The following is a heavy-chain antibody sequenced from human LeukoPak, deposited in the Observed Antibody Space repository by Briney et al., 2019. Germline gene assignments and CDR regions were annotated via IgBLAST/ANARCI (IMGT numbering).Heavy chain of an antibody. J-gene: IGHJ4*02. CDR2: MYYSGST. CDR3: ARQADDSSSSLVYFDY. CDR1: GGSISSYQ. Sequence: PSETLSLTCTVSGGSISSYQWSWIRQPPGKGLEWIGYMYYSGSTKYNPSLKSRVTISGDTSKNQFSLKLISVTAPDTAVYYCARQADDSSSSLVYFDYWGQGTLVTVSS. D-gene: IGHD6-6*01. V-gene: IGHV4-59*08.